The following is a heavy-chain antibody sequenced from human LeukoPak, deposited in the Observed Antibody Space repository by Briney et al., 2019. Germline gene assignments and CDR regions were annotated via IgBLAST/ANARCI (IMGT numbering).Heavy chain of an antibody. D-gene: IGHD2-2*01. CDR2: LYSGGYT. V-gene: IGHV3-66*01. J-gene: IGHJ4*02. CDR1: TSIVSTNY. Sequence: GGSLRLSCAASTSIVSTNYMSWVRQAPGKGLEWVSVLYSGGYTNYADSVRGRFSISRDNSKNTLSLQMNSLRAEDAAVYYCAREKRSPCRSSSSPSCLCLGDFDYWGQGTLVTVSS. CDR3: AREKRSPCRSSSSPSCLCLGDFDY.